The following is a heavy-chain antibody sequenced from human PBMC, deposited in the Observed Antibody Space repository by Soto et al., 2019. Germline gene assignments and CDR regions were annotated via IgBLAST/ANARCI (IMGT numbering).Heavy chain of an antibody. J-gene: IGHJ4*02. D-gene: IGHD3-10*01. CDR3: ARVRITMVRGVIPPPGD. CDR1: GFTFSSYA. Sequence: QVQLVESGGGVVQPGRSLRLSCAASGFTFSSYAMHWVRQAPGKGLEWVAVISYDGSNKYYADSVKGRFTISRDNSKNTLYLQMNSLRAEDTAVYYCARVRITMVRGVIPPPGDWGQGTLVTVSS. CDR2: ISYDGSNK. V-gene: IGHV3-30-3*01.